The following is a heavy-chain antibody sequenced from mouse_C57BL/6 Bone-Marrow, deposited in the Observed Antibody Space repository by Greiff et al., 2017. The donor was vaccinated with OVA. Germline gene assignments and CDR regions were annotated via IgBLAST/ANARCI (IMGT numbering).Heavy chain of an antibody. D-gene: IGHD2-5*01. CDR1: GYTFTDYE. CDR3: TRKDYSSPYYFDY. CDR2: IDPETGGT. V-gene: IGHV1-15*01. Sequence: VQLQQSGAELVRPGASVTLSCKASGYTFTDYEMHWVKQTPVHGLEWIGAIDPETGGTAYNQKFKGKAILTADKSSSTAYMELRSLASEDSAVYYCTRKDYSSPYYFDYWGQGTTLTVSS. J-gene: IGHJ2*01.